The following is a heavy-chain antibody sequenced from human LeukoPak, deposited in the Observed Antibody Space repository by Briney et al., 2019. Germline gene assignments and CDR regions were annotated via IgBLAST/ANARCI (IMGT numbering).Heavy chain of an antibody. CDR3: AKGGSYVVDY. J-gene: IGHJ4*02. D-gene: IGHD3-16*01. V-gene: IGHV3-74*01. Sequence: PGGSLRLSCVASGFTFSIYWMHWVRQAPGKGLVWVSRINSDGSSTSYADSVKGRFTISRDNAKNTLYLQMNSLRAEDTAVYYCAKGGSYVVDYWGQGTLVTVSS. CDR2: INSDGSST. CDR1: GFTFSIYW.